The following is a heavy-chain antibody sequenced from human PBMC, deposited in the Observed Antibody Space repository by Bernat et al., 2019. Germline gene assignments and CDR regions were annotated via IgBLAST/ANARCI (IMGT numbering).Heavy chain of an antibody. D-gene: IGHD5-24*01. CDR1: GFTFDSYA. CDR3: AKVVTRDGYNYYYGLDV. V-gene: IGHV3-23*01. Sequence: EVQLLESGGGLVQPGGSLRLSCAASGFTFDSYAMNWVRQAPGKGLEWVSAISGSGGRTNYADSVKGRFSISRDNSKNTLNLQMNRLRGEDTAVYYCAKVVTRDGYNYYYGLDVWGQGTTVTVSS. J-gene: IGHJ6*02. CDR2: ISGSGGRT.